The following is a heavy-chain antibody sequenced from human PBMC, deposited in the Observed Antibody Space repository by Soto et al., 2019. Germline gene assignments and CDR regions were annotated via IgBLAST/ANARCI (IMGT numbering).Heavy chain of an antibody. J-gene: IGHJ4*02. CDR1: GFTLSSYA. D-gene: IGHD3-22*01. V-gene: IGHV3-30-3*01. Sequence: QVQLVESGGGVVQPGRSLRLSCAASGFTLSSYAMHWVRQAPGKGLEWVAVISYDGSNKYYADSVKGRFTISRDNSKNTLYLQMNSLRAEDTAVYYCARVVGITGCYWGQGTLVTVSS. CDR3: ARVVGITGCY. CDR2: ISYDGSNK.